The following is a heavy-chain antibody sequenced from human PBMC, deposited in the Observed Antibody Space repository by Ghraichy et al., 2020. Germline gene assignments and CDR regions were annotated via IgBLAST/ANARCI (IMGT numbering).Heavy chain of an antibody. CDR3: ARDQGHDFLSGYYDY. Sequence: GGSLRLSCGASGFTLSSYGMNWVRQAPGKGLEWVSYITTSSNIYNADSVKGRFTISRDNAKNSLYLQMNSLRAEDTAVYYCARDQGHDFLSGYYDYWGQGTLVTVSS. CDR2: ITTSSNI. D-gene: IGHD3-3*01. CDR1: GFTLSSYG. V-gene: IGHV3-48*01. J-gene: IGHJ4*02.